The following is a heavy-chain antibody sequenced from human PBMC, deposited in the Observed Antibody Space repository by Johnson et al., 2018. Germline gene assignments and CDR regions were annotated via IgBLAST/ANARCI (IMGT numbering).Heavy chain of an antibody. Sequence: VQLVESGGGVVQPGGSLRPSCAASGLTFSSYAMSWVRQAPGKGLKWASTHSGSGGRPYYADSVKARLTISTDNSKNTLYLQMVNLRAEDTAVYYCAQDQHTTWVAYLQHWGQGTLVTFSS. CDR3: AQDQHTTWVAYLQH. CDR1: GLTFSSYA. CDR2: HSGSGGRP. V-gene: IGHV3-23*04. J-gene: IGHJ1*01. D-gene: IGHD1-14*01.